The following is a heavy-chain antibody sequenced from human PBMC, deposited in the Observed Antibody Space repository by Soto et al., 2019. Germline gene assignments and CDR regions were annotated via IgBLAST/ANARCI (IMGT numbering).Heavy chain of an antibody. Sequence: QVQLVESGGGVVQPGRSLRLSCAASGFTFSSYGMHWVRQAPGKGLEWVVVISYDGSNKYYAVAVTGRFTISRDNSKNTLYLQMNSLRAEDTTVYYCAKARVGATQVDADYGGQGTLVTVSS. J-gene: IGHJ4*02. CDR1: GFTFSSYG. CDR3: AKARVGATQVDADY. D-gene: IGHD1-26*01. CDR2: ISYDGSNK. V-gene: IGHV3-30*18.